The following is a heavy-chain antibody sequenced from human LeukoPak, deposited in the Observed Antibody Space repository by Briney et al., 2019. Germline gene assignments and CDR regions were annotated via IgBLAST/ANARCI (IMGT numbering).Heavy chain of an antibody. CDR2: VSGSGGST. V-gene: IGHV3-23*01. CDR3: ARGGLIDY. Sequence: GGSLRLSCAASGFTFSSYAMSWVRQAPGKGLEWVSGVSGSGGSTYYADSVKGRFTISRDNSKNTLYLQMNSLRDEDTAVYYCARGGLIDYWGQGTLVTVSS. D-gene: IGHD5-12*01. CDR1: GFTFSSYA. J-gene: IGHJ4*02.